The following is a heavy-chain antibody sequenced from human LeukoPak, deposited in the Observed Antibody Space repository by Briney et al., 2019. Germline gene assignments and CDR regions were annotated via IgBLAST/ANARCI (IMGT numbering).Heavy chain of an antibody. V-gene: IGHV4-39*07. CDR1: GGSISSSSYY. CDR2: IYYSGST. Sequence: SETLSLTCTVSGGSISSSSYYWGWIRQPPGKGLEWIGSIYYSGSTYYNPSLKSRVTISVDTSKNQFSLKLNSVTAADTAVYYCARGKGVAATGDFDYWGQGTLVTVSS. D-gene: IGHD6-13*01. J-gene: IGHJ4*02. CDR3: ARGKGVAATGDFDY.